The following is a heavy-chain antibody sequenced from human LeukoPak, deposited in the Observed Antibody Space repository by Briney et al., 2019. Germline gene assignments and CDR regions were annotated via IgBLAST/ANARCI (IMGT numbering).Heavy chain of an antibody. Sequence: ASVKVSCKASGYTFTGYYMQWVRQAPGQGLEWMGWINPNSGGTNYAQKFQGRVTMTRGTSISTAYMELSRLRSDDTAVYYCARGGLLWFGESPDWYFDLWGRGTLVTVSS. CDR1: GYTFTGYY. CDR3: ARGGLLWFGESPDWYFDL. V-gene: IGHV1-2*02. D-gene: IGHD3-10*01. J-gene: IGHJ2*01. CDR2: INPNSGGT.